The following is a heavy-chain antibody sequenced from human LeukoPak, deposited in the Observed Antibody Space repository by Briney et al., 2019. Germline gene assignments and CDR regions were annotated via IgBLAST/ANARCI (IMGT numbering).Heavy chain of an antibody. CDR1: GFTFSSYE. J-gene: IGHJ4*02. CDR3: ARVSRYCSSTSCSYFDY. CDR2: ISSSGSTI. V-gene: IGHV3-48*03. Sequence: GGSLRLSCAASGFTFSSYEMNWVRQATGKGLEWVSYISSSGSTIYYADSVKGRFTISRDNAKNSLYLQMNSLRAEDTAVYYCARVSRYCSSTSCSYFDYWGQGTLVTVSS. D-gene: IGHD2-2*01.